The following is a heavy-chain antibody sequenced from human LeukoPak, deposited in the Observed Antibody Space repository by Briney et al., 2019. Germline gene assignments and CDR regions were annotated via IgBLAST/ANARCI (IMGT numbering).Heavy chain of an antibody. J-gene: IGHJ6*03. D-gene: IGHD3-22*01. CDR1: RYTFTNYY. Sequence: EASVKVSCKASRYTFTNYYIHWVRQAPGQGLEWMEIINPSGGTTTYAQRFQGRVTMSVDTSKNQFSLKLSSVTAADTAVYYCARDHWGGSYYDSSGYSSRYYYYYMDVWGKGTTVTISS. V-gene: IGHV1-46*01. CDR3: ARDHWGGSYYDSSGYSSRYYYYYMDV. CDR2: INPSGGTT.